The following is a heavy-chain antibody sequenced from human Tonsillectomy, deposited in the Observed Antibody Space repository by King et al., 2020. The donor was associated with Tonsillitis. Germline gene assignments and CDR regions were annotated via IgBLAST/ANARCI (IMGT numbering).Heavy chain of an antibody. V-gene: IGHV4-34*01. CDR3: ASGDFDI. J-gene: IGHJ3*02. CDR2: INHSGGT. Sequence: VQLQQWGAGLLKPSETLSLTCAVYGGSFSDYYWNLIRQSPGKGLEWIGAINHSGGTTYNPSLKSRATISIDASKGQFSLRLSSVTAADTAAYYCASGDFDIWGQGTMVTVSS. CDR1: GGSFSDYY.